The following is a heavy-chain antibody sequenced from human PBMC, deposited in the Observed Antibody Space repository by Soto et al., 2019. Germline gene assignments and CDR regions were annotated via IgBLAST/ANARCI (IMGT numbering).Heavy chain of an antibody. D-gene: IGHD4-17*01. CDR3: ARMGSGTTFSWSDYYYGMDV. Sequence: EVQLVESGGGLVKPGGSLRLSCAASGFTFSSYSMNWVRQAPGKGLEWVSSISSRTNYMYYADSVKGRFTISRDDAKNSQYLQMNSLRAEDTAVYYCARMGSGTTFSWSDYYYGMDVWGQGTTVTVSS. J-gene: IGHJ6*02. CDR2: ISSRTNYM. CDR1: GFTFSSYS. V-gene: IGHV3-21*01.